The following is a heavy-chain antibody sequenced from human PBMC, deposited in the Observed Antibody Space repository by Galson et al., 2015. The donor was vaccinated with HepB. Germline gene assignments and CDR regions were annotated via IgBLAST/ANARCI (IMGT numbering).Heavy chain of an antibody. V-gene: IGHV3-23*01. J-gene: IGHJ4*02. Sequence: SLRLSCAASGFTFSSYATSWVRQAPGKGLEWVSSISDSGAGTNYADSVKGRFTISRDNSKKTLYLQMNSLRAEDTAVYYCANLACGDTSCFVNYWGQGTLGTGSS. CDR2: ISDSGAGT. CDR3: ANLACGDTSCFVNY. CDR1: GFTFSSYA. D-gene: IGHD2-21*01.